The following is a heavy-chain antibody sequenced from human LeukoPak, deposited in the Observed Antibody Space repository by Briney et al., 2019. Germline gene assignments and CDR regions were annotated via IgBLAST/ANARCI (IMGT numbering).Heavy chain of an antibody. Sequence: SETLSLTCTVFGGFISSYYWSWIRQPPGDGLEWIGYIYTSGSTNYNPSLKSRVTISVDTSKNQFSLKLSSVTAADTAVYYCARHRAKEYYDFWSGSGDFYFDYWGQGTLVTVSS. J-gene: IGHJ4*02. CDR2: IYTSGST. CDR3: ARHRAKEYYDFWSGSGDFYFDY. D-gene: IGHD3-3*01. V-gene: IGHV4-4*09. CDR1: GGFISSYY.